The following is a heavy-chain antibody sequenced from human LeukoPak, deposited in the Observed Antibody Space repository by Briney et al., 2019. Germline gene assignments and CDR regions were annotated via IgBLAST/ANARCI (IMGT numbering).Heavy chain of an antibody. CDR2: IYYSGST. CDR3: ARERALGFDY. J-gene: IGHJ4*02. V-gene: IGHV4-59*12. D-gene: IGHD6-13*01. CDR1: GGSISSYY. Sequence: SETLSLTCTVSGGSISSYYWSWIRQPPGKGLEWIGYIYYSGSTNYNPSLKSRVTISVDTSKNQFSLKLSSVTAADTAVYYCARERALGFDYWGQGTLVTVSS.